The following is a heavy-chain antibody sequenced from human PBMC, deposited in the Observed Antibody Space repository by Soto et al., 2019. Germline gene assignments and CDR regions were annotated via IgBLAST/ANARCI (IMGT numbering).Heavy chain of an antibody. CDR2: IYYSGST. J-gene: IGHJ4*02. CDR1: GGSISSYY. V-gene: IGHV4-59*01. Sequence: QVQLQESGPGLVKPSETLSLTCTVSGGSISSYYWSWIRQPPGKGLEWIGYIYYSGSTNYNPSLKSRVTISVDTSKNQFSLKLSSVTAADTAVYYCARGEAVAGYCDYWGQGTLVTVSS. D-gene: IGHD6-19*01. CDR3: ARGEAVAGYCDY.